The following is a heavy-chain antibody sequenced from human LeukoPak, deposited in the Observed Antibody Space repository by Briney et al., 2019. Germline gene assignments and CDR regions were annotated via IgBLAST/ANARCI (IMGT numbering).Heavy chain of an antibody. V-gene: IGHV4-30-2*01. CDR1: GGSISSGGYY. J-gene: IGHJ3*02. CDR2: IYHSGST. CDR3: ARYIVVVPAAMGSLFDAFDI. D-gene: IGHD2-2*01. Sequence: SQTLSLTCTVSGGSISSGGYYWSWIRQPPGKGLEWIGYIYHSGSTYYNPSLKSRVTISVDRSKNQFSLKLSSVTAADTAVYYCARYIVVVPAAMGSLFDAFDIWGQGTMATVSS.